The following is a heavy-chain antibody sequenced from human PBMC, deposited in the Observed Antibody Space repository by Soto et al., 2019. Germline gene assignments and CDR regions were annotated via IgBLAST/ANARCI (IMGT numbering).Heavy chain of an antibody. Sequence: GGSLRLSCAASGFTFSSYAMSWVRQAPGKGLEWVSAISGSGGSTYYADSVKGRFTISRDNSKNTLYLQMNSLRAEDTAVYYCAKDIGDIVVVVAATSVDYWGQGTLVTVSS. CDR2: ISGSGGST. J-gene: IGHJ4*02. CDR1: GFTFSSYA. V-gene: IGHV3-23*01. CDR3: AKDIGDIVVVVAATSVDY. D-gene: IGHD2-15*01.